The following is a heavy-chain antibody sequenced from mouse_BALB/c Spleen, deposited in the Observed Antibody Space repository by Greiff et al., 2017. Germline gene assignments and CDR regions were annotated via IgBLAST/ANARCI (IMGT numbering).Heavy chain of an antibody. CDR1: GFTFTAYY. J-gene: IGHJ3*01. Sequence: EVHLVESGGGLVQPGGSLRLSCAPSGFTFTAYYMSWVRQPPGKALEWLGFIRNKANGYTTEYSASVKGRFTISRDNSQSILYLQMNTLRAEDSATYYCARGNPFAYWGQGTLVTVAA. CDR2: IRNKANGYTT. V-gene: IGHV7-3*02. CDR3: ARGNPFAY.